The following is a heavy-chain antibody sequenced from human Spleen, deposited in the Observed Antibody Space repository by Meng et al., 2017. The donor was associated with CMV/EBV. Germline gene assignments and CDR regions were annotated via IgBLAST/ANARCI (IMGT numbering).Heavy chain of an antibody. D-gene: IGHD2-2*01. CDR1: GVSLSGYY. J-gene: IGHJ4*02. CDR2: IYYSGST. Sequence: SETLSLTCGVYGVSLSGYYWTWIRQPPGKGLEWIGSIYYSGSTYYNPSLKSRVTISVDTSKNQFSRKLGTVTAADSAVYYCATPLEGCSSKSCSFDYWGQGTLVTVSS. V-gene: IGHV4-34*01. CDR3: ATPLEGCSSKSCSFDY.